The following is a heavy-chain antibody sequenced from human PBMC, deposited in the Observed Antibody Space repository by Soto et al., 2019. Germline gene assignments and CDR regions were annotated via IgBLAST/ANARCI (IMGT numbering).Heavy chain of an antibody. J-gene: IGHJ4*02. CDR1: GGSFSSYS. V-gene: IGHV1-69*18. Sequence: QVQLGQSGAEVQNPGSSVKVSCKASGGSFSSYSINWVRQAPGQGLEWVGRIIPVFGTTNIAQKFQGRLTITADESTRTAYMELSSLKSEDTAVYYCARGGTTVIYFDYWGQGTLVTVSS. D-gene: IGHD4-17*01. CDR3: ARGGTTVIYFDY. CDR2: IIPVFGTT.